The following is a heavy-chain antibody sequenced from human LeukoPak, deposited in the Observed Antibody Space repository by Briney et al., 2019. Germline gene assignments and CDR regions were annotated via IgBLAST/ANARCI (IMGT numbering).Heavy chain of an antibody. V-gene: IGHV1-46*01. J-gene: IGHJ4*02. CDR3: ARRKYSAYDLFDY. D-gene: IGHD5-12*01. CDR2: INPSGGST. CDR1: GYTFTSYY. Sequence: GASVKVSCKASGYTFTSYYMHWVRQAPGQGLEWMGIINPSGGSTSYAQKFQGRVTITRNTSISTAYMELSSLRSEDTAVYYCARRKYSAYDLFDYWGQGTLVTVSS.